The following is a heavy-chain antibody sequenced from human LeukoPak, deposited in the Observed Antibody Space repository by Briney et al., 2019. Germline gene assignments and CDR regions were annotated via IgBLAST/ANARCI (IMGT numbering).Heavy chain of an antibody. Sequence: SETLSLTCNVSGGSISSGSYFWGWVRQPPGKGLEWIRSIYYSGSTYYNPSLKSRVTISVDTSKNQFSLKLTSVTAADTAVYYCARIYCSSTTCYFPSWFDPWGQGTLVTVSS. CDR2: IYYSGST. CDR1: GGSISSGSYF. J-gene: IGHJ5*02. V-gene: IGHV4-39*01. CDR3: ARIYCSSTTCYFPSWFDP. D-gene: IGHD2-2*01.